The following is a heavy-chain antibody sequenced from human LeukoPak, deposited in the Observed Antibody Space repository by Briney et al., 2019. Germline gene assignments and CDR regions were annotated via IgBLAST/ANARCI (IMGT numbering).Heavy chain of an antibody. CDR1: GGSISSSNW. Sequence: PSGTLSLTCAVSGGSISSSNWWSWVRQPPGKGLEWIGEIYHSGSTNYNPSLKSRVTISVDKSKNQFSLKLSSVTAADTAVYYCARERGSGSYFYYYYMDVWGKGTTVTVSS. CDR2: IYHSGST. D-gene: IGHD1-26*01. V-gene: IGHV4-4*02. CDR3: ARERGSGSYFYYYYMDV. J-gene: IGHJ6*03.